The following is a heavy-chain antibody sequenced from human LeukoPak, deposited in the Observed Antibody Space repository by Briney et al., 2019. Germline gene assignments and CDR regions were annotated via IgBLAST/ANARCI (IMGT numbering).Heavy chain of an antibody. CDR3: ARLTAVDTATASTDY. CDR1: GYTFTSYY. Sequence: GASVKVSCKASGYTFTSYYMHWVRQAPGQGLEWMGIINPSGGSTSYAQKFQGRVAMTRDTSTSTVYMELSSLRSEDTAVYYCARLTAVDTATASTDYWGQGTLVTVSS. CDR2: INPSGGST. V-gene: IGHV1-46*01. D-gene: IGHD5-18*01. J-gene: IGHJ4*02.